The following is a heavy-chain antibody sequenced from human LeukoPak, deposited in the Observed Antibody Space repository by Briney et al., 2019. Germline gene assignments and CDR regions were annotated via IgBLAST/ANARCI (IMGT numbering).Heavy chain of an antibody. CDR2: IYPGDSDT. V-gene: IGHV5-51*01. CDR3: ARAKDFGVVIGRSLGWYFDY. Sequence: GESLKISCKGSGYSFTSYWIGWVRQMPGKGLEWMGIIYPGDSDTRYSPSFQGQVTISADKSISTAYLQWSSLKASDTAMYYCARAKDFGVVIGRSLGWYFDYWGQGTLVTVSS. CDR1: GYSFTSYW. D-gene: IGHD3-3*01. J-gene: IGHJ4*02.